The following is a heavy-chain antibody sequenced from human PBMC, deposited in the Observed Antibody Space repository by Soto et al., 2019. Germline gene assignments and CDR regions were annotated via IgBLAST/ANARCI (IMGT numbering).Heavy chain of an antibody. D-gene: IGHD6-19*01. Sequence: EVQLVESGGGLVKPGGSLRLSCAASGFTFVSYSINWVRLAPGKGLEWVSSISSSSTYIYYADSMKGRFTISRDNAKNSLYLQMNSLRAEDTAVYYCARGSLNYFDYWGQGTLVTVSS. CDR1: GFTFVSYS. CDR2: ISSSSTYI. J-gene: IGHJ4*02. CDR3: ARGSLNYFDY. V-gene: IGHV3-21*01.